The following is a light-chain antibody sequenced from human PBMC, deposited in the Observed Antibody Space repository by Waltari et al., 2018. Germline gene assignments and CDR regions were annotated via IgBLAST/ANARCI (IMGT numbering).Light chain of an antibody. V-gene: IGKV4-1*01. Sequence: DIVMTQSPDSLAVSLGERATINCKSSPSVLYSSNNKHYLAWYQQKPGQPPKLLIYWASTRESGVPDRFSGSGSGTDFTLTISSLQAEDVAVYYCQQYYSTPLTFGQGTKVEIK. CDR2: WAS. J-gene: IGKJ1*01. CDR1: PSVLYSSNNKHY. CDR3: QQYYSTPLT.